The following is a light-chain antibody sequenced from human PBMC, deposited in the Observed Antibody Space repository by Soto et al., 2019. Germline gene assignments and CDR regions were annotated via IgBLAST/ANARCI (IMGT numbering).Light chain of an antibody. CDR2: YDS. J-gene: IGLJ2*01. CDR3: QVWDSSSDHVI. V-gene: IGLV3-21*04. Sequence: SYELTQPPSVSLAPGQTASITCGGNSIGSKSVHWYQQKPGQARIVVIYYDSDRPSGIPERFAGSNSGNTATLTISRVEAGDEADYCCQVWDSSSDHVIFGGGTKLTVL. CDR1: SIGSKS.